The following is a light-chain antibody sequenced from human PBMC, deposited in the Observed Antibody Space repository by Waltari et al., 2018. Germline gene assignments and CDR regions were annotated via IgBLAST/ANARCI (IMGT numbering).Light chain of an antibody. CDR2: GAS. J-gene: IGKJ2*01. V-gene: IGKV3-15*01. CDR1: QSVSGN. CDR3: HQYDHWPTFT. Sequence: EIVMTQSPATLSVSPGEGVTLSCRASQSVSGNLAWYQQRPGQAPRLLIYGASTRATGISARFSGSGSGTEFTLTISSLQSEDFAVYYCHQYDHWPTFTFGQGTKLEI.